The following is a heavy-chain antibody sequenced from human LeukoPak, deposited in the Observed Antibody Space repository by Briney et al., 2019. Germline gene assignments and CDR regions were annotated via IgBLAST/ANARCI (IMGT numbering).Heavy chain of an antibody. CDR3: ARVSVVYNKFDY. Sequence: GGSLRLSCAASGFPFSGYWMNWVRQAPGKGLEWVSYISSSGSTIYYADSVKGRFTISRDNAKNSLYLQMNSLRAEDTAVYYCARVSVVYNKFDYWGQGTLVTVSS. D-gene: IGHD1-1*01. CDR2: ISSSGSTI. V-gene: IGHV3-48*04. J-gene: IGHJ4*02. CDR1: GFPFSGYW.